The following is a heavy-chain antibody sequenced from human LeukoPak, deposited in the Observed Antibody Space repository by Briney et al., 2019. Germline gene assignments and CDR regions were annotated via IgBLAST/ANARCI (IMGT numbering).Heavy chain of an antibody. CDR1: GYTFTGYY. Sequence: ASVKVSCKASGYTFTGYYMRWVRQAPGQGLEWMGRINPNSGGTNYAQKFQGRVTMTRDTSISTAYMELSRLRSDDTAVYYCARVDLKYSSSPPGYWGQGTLVTVSS. J-gene: IGHJ4*02. V-gene: IGHV1-2*06. D-gene: IGHD6-6*01. CDR2: INPNSGGT. CDR3: ARVDLKYSSSPPGY.